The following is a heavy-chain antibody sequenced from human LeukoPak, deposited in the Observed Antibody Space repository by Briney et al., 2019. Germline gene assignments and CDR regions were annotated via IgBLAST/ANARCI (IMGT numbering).Heavy chain of an antibody. CDR1: GYTFTANY. CDR2: INPNSGGT. Sequence: ASVKVSCKTSGYTFTANYIHWVRQAPGQGLEWMGWINPNSGGTNYAQTFQGRVTMTSETSISTAYMDLSSLRFDDTAIYYCARGVSGTYYFFGYWGQGTLVTVSS. J-gene: IGHJ4*02. D-gene: IGHD6-25*01. CDR3: ARGVSGTYYFFGY. V-gene: IGHV1-2*02.